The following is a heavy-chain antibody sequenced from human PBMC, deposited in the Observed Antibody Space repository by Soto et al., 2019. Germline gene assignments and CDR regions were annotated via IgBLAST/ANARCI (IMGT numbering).Heavy chain of an antibody. J-gene: IGHJ1*01. D-gene: IGHD2-15*01. Sequence: SETLSLTCTVSGGSISSYYWSWIRQPPGKGLEWIGYIYYSGSTNYNPSLKSRVTISVDTSKNQFSLKLSSVTAADTAVYYCTEGYCSGGSCYSYFQHWGQGTLVTVSS. V-gene: IGHV4-59*01. CDR2: IYYSGST. CDR3: TEGYCSGGSCYSYFQH. CDR1: GGSISSYY.